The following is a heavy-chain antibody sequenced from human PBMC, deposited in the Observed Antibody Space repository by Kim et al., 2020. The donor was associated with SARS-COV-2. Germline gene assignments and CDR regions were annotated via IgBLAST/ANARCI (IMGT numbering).Heavy chain of an antibody. J-gene: IGHJ3*02. Sequence: SETLSLTCTVSGGSISSSSYYWGWIRQPPGKGLEWIGSIYYSGSTYYNPSLKSRVTISVDTSKNQFSLKLSSVTAADTAVYYCARHRPLVWFGDPADAFDIWGQGTMVTVSS. CDR1: GGSISSSSYY. V-gene: IGHV4-39*01. CDR2: IYYSGST. D-gene: IGHD3-10*01. CDR3: ARHRPLVWFGDPADAFDI.